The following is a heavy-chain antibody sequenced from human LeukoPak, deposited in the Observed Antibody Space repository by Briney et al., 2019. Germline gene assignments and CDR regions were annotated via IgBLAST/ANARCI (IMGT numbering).Heavy chain of an antibody. Sequence: GGSLRLSCAASGFTFNLYGMSWVRQVPGKGLEWVSGISGYGANTYYADSVKGRFTISRDNSKNTVFLQMNSLTVEDTAVYHCAKDRGPYLGIDNNWFDPWGQGTLVIVSS. CDR2: ISGYGANT. D-gene: IGHD1-26*01. J-gene: IGHJ5*02. CDR1: GFTFNLYG. CDR3: AKDRGPYLGIDNNWFDP. V-gene: IGHV3-23*01.